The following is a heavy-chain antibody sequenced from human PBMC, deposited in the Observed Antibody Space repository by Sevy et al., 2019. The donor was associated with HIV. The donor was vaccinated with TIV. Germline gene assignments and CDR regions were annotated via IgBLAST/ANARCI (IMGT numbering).Heavy chain of an antibody. J-gene: IGHJ4*02. D-gene: IGHD4-17*01. CDR1: EFIFSKFA. Sequence: GGSLRLSCAASEFIFSKFAPSWVRQAPGRGLEWVSAVSGNDGSTYYAASVKGRFTISRDISENMLYLQMNSLSAEDTAVYYCAKDFSYGGNSWNFDFWGQGTLVTVSS. CDR2: VSGNDGST. V-gene: IGHV3-23*01. CDR3: AKDFSYGGNSWNFDF.